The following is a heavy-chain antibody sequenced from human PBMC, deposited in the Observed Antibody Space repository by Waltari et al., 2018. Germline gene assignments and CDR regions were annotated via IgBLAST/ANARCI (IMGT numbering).Heavy chain of an antibody. CDR1: GGSFSGSY. V-gene: IGHV4-34*01. J-gene: IGHJ4*02. CDR2: INHSGST. Sequence: QVQLQQWGAGLLKPSETLSLTCAVYGGSFSGSYWSWIRQPQGKGLEWIGEINHSGSTNYNPSLKSRVTISVDTSKNQFSLKLSSVTAADTAVYYCASANYDFWSGSRSWGDYWGQGTLVTVSS. CDR3: ASANYDFWSGSRSWGDY. D-gene: IGHD3-3*01.